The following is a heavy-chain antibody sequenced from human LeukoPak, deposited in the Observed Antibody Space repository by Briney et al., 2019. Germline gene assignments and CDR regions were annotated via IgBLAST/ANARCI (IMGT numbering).Heavy chain of an antibody. CDR3: ARQSRLDQGWFDP. J-gene: IGHJ5*02. D-gene: IGHD2-2*01. Sequence: ASVKVSCKASGGTFSSYAISWVRQAPGQGLEWMGRIIPILGIANYAQKFQGRVTITADKSTSTAYMELSSLRSEDTAVYYCARQSRLDQGWFDPWGQGTLVTVSS. CDR2: IIPILGIA. V-gene: IGHV1-69*04. CDR1: GGTFSSYA.